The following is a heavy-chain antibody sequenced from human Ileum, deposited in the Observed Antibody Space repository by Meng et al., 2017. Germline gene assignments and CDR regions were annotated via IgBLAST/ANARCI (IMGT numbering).Heavy chain of an antibody. J-gene: IGHJ4*02. D-gene: IGHD4-17*01. CDR2: ISGSGDST. V-gene: IGHV3-23*01. CDR3: AIDYCGHYDQGPLCFDS. CDR1: GFTFSAYA. Sequence: GESLKISCAASGFTFSAYAMTWVRRAPGKGLEWVSGISGSGDSTYYADSVRGRFTVSRDNTKNTLSLHMNSLRAEDTALDYCAIDYCGHYDQGPLCFDSWGQGSLVTVSS.